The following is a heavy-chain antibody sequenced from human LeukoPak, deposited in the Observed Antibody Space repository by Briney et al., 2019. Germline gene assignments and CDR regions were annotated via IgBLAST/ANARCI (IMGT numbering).Heavy chain of an antibody. V-gene: IGHV3-21*04. D-gene: IGHD5-12*01. J-gene: IGHJ4*02. CDR3: AKYSGYDTSSDY. Sequence: GGSLRLSCAASGFTFSSYSMNWVRQAPGKGLEWVSSISSSSSYIYYADSVKGRFTISRDNSKNTLYLQMNSLRAEDTAVYYCAKYSGYDTSSDYWGQGTLVTVSS. CDR2: ISSSSSYI. CDR1: GFTFSSYS.